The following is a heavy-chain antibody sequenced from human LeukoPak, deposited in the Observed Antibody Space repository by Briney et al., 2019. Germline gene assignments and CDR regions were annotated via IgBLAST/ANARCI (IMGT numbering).Heavy chain of an antibody. D-gene: IGHD6-19*01. V-gene: IGHV1-8*01. Sequence: ASVKVSCKASGYTFTSYDINWVRQATGQGLEWMGWMNPNSGNTGYAQKFQGRVTMTRNTSISTAYMELSSLRSEDTAVYYCARVAIAVAGKEYYYYGMDVWGQGTTVTVSS. CDR3: ARVAIAVAGKEYYYYGMDV. CDR1: GYTFTSYD. CDR2: MNPNSGNT. J-gene: IGHJ6*02.